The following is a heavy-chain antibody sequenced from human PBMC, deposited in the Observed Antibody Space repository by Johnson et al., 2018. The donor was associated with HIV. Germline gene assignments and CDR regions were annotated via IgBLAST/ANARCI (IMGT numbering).Heavy chain of an antibody. V-gene: IGHV3-30*04. J-gene: IGHJ3*02. CDR1: GFTFSSYA. CDR3: ARGRGSYSSSSPLPLDAFDI. D-gene: IGHD6-6*01. Sequence: QVQLVESGGGVVQPGRSLRLSCAASGFTFSSYAMHWVRQAPGKGLEWVAVISYDGSNKYYADSVKGRFTISRDNSKNTLYLQMNSLRAEDTAVYYCARGRGSYSSSSPLPLDAFDIWGQGTMVTV. CDR2: ISYDGSNK.